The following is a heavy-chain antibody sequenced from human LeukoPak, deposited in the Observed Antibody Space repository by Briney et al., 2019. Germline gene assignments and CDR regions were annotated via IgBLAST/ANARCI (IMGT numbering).Heavy chain of an antibody. D-gene: IGHD2-2*01. CDR3: ARDNGVPGAYYYHGMDV. CDR2: IYYSGST. J-gene: IGHJ6*02. Sequence: SETLSLTCTVSGGSISSYYWSWIRQPPGKGLEWIGNIYYSGSTNYNPSLKSRVTISVDTSKNQFSLKLSSVTAADTAVYYCARDNGVPGAYYYHGMDVWGQGTTVTVSS. CDR1: GGSISSYY. V-gene: IGHV4-59*01.